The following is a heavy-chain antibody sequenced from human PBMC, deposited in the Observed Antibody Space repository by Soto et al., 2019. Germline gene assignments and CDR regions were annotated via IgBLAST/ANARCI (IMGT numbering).Heavy chain of an antibody. CDR2: IQPDGVTK. CDR3: ARGLQGFDY. Sequence: QVQLVESGGGVVQPGRSLRLSCRISGFSLTVYSMNWVRQAPAKGLEWVAVIQPDGVTKNYADSVQGRFVISGNNSKNTLYLEMDSLTPEATAVYYCARGLQGFDYWGQGTLVTVSS. J-gene: IGHJ4*02. CDR1: GFSLTVYS. V-gene: IGHV3-30*09.